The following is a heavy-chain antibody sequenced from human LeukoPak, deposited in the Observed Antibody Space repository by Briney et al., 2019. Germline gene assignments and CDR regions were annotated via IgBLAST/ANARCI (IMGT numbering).Heavy chain of an antibody. Sequence: GGSLRLSCAASGFTFSDYYMSWIRQAPGKGLEWVAYISSSGNTRYYADSVKGRFTISRDNAKNSLYLQMNSLRAEETAVYYCAWGGMAAFDSWGQGTLVTVSS. CDR1: GFTFSDYY. V-gene: IGHV3-11*04. CDR2: ISSSGNTR. CDR3: AWGGMAAFDS. J-gene: IGHJ4*02. D-gene: IGHD3-16*01.